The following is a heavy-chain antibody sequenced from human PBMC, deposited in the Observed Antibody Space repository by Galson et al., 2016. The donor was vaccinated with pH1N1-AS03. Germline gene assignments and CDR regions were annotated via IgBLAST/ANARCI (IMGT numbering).Heavy chain of an antibody. J-gene: IGHJ4*02. V-gene: IGHV5-51*01. CDR1: RDSFTNHW. CDR2: IYPLDSDI. CDR3: ARHMGNSWHDGLYF. Sequence: QSGAEVKKPGESLKISCKGSRDSFTNHWIAWVRQMTGKGLEWMAIIYPLDSDIRYSPSFQGQVTISADMSISTAYLEWSSLKASDTAIYYCARHMGNSWHDGLYFLGPGTLVTVSS. D-gene: IGHD3-10*01.